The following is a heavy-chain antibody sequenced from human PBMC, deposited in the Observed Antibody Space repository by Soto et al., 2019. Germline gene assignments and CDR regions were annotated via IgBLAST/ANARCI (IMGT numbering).Heavy chain of an antibody. CDR2: INHSGST. V-gene: IGHV4-34*01. Sequence: QVQLQQWGAGLLKPSETLSLTCAVYGGPFSGYYWSWIRQPPGKGLEWIGEINHSGSTNYNPSLKSRVTISVDTSKNQFSLKLSSVTAADTAVYYCARGGGSSSSDDYWGQGTLVTVSS. D-gene: IGHD6-6*01. J-gene: IGHJ4*02. CDR1: GGPFSGYY. CDR3: ARGGGSSSSDDY.